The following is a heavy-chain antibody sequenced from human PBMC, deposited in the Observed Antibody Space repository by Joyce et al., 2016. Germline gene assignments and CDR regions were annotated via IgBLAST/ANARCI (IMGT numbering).Heavy chain of an antibody. Sequence: QVQLVQSGAEGKKPGASVKVSCKASGYPFIPYYIHWVRQAPGQGLEWMGLINPGDGSTSYEQKLQGRVTMTRDTSTSTGYMGLSSLTSEDTAVYYCARGSGSSLWYFDIWGRGTLVTVSS. V-gene: IGHV1-46*04. J-gene: IGHJ2*01. CDR2: INPGDGST. CDR3: ARGSGSSLWYFDI. D-gene: IGHD6-13*01. CDR1: GYPFIPYY.